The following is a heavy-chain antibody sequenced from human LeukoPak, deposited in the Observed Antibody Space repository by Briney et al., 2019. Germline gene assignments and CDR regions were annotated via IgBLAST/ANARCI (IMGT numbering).Heavy chain of an antibody. CDR1: GYSFTSYW. Sequence: GESLKTSCKGSGYSFTSYWIGWVRQMPGKGLEWMGIIYPGDSDTRYSPSFQGQVTISADKSISTAYLQWSSLKASDTAMYYCATMGGDSSGYYYGLAYWRQETLVTVSS. CDR3: ATMGGDSSGYYYGLAY. D-gene: IGHD3-22*01. CDR2: IYPGDSDT. J-gene: IGHJ4*02. V-gene: IGHV5-51*01.